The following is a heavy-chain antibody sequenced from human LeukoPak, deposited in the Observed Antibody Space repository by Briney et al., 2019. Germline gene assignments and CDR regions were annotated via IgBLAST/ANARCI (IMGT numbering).Heavy chain of an antibody. CDR1: GFTFSSYS. CDR2: ISSSSSYI. Sequence: SGGSLRLSCAASGFTFSSYSMNWVRQAPGKGLEWVSSISSSSSYIYYADSVKGRFTISRDNAKNSLYLQMNSLRAEDTAVYYCARGGDDYALFDYWGQGTLVTVSS. J-gene: IGHJ4*02. V-gene: IGHV3-21*01. D-gene: IGHD4-17*01. CDR3: ARGGDDYALFDY.